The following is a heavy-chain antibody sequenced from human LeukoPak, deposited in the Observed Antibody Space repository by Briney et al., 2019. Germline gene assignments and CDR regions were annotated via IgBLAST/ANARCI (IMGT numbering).Heavy chain of an antibody. V-gene: IGHV1-69*13. CDR3: ARVAIHDSSGYYSVDYYYMDV. D-gene: IGHD3-22*01. Sequence: SVKVSCKASGGTISSYAISWVRQAHGPGLELLGGIIPIFGTANYAQTFQGRVTITADESTSTAYMELSSLRSEDTAVYYCARVAIHDSSGYYSVDYYYMDVWGKGTTVSVSS. J-gene: IGHJ6*03. CDR1: GGTISSYA. CDR2: IIPIFGTA.